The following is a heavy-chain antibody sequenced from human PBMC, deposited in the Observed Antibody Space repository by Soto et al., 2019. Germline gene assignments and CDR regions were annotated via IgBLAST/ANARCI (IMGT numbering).Heavy chain of an antibody. CDR2: MDASGTT. Sequence: WETLSLTCTVSGGSIRSFYWSWIRQPAGKGLEWIGRMDASGTTNYNPSLKRRVTISVDMSENQFSLKLNSVTAADTAVYYCARDRIYCSGGSCHYYYGMDVWGQGTTVTVSS. CDR1: GGSIRSFY. CDR3: ARDRIYCSGGSCHYYYGMDV. J-gene: IGHJ6*02. V-gene: IGHV4-4*07. D-gene: IGHD2-15*01.